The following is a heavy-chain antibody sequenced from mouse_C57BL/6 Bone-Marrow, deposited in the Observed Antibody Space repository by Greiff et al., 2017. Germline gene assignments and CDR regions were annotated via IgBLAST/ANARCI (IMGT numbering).Heavy chain of an antibody. CDR2: ISNGGGST. D-gene: IGHD2-4*01. V-gene: IGHV5-12*01. CDR1: GFTFSDYY. J-gene: IGHJ1*03. CDR3: ARPWPHYDYDVWDWYVDV. Sequence: EVMLVESGGGLVQPGGSLKLSCAASGFTFSDYYMYWVRQTPEKRLEWVAYISNGGGSTYYPDTVKGRFTISRDNAKNTLYLQMSRLKSEDTAMYYCARPWPHYDYDVWDWYVDVWGTGTTVTVSS.